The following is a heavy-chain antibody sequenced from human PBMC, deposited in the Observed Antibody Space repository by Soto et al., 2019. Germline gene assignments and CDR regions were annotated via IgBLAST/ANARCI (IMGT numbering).Heavy chain of an antibody. D-gene: IGHD5-18*01. CDR1: GFTFSSYS. CDR3: ARDSSPKDVIQLWHL. V-gene: IGHV3-21*01. CDR2: ISSSSSYI. Sequence: GGSLRLSCAASGFTFSSYSMNWVRQAPGKGLEWVSSISSSSSYIYYADSVKGRFTISRDNTKNSLYLQMNSLRAEDTAVYYWARDSSPKDVIQLWHLWGQGTLVTVSS. J-gene: IGHJ5*02.